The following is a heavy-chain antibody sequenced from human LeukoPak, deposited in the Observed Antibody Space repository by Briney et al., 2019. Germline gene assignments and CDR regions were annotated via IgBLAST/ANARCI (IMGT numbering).Heavy chain of an antibody. J-gene: IGHJ4*02. D-gene: IGHD1-26*01. CDR1: GGSLSSSSHY. Sequence: SETLSLTCTASGGSLSSSSHYWGWIRQPPGKGLEWIGSISNSGSTYYNPSLKSRVTISVDTSNNQFSLKLSSVTAADTAVYYCATTTIRLGYWGQGTLVTVSS. CDR2: ISNSGST. CDR3: ATTTIRLGY. V-gene: IGHV4-39*07.